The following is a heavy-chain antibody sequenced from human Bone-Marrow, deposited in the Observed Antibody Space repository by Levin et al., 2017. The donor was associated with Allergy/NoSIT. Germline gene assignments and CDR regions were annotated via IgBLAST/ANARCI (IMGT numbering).Heavy chain of an antibody. CDR2: ISYDGSNK. J-gene: IGHJ2*01. Sequence: GESLKISCAASGFTFSSYAMHWVRQAPGKGLEWVAVISYDGSNKYYADSVKGRFSISRDNSKNTLYLQMNSLRAEDTAVYYCARDQTTVTRGGYFDLWGRGTLVTVSS. V-gene: IGHV3-30*04. D-gene: IGHD4-17*01. CDR1: GFTFSSYA. CDR3: ARDQTTVTRGGYFDL.